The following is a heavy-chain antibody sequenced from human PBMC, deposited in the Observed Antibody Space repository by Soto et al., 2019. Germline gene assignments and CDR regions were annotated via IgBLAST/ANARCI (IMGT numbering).Heavy chain of an antibody. CDR2: IDPYDTGI. Sequence: GGSLRLSCAASGFPFSKYWFHLVRQAPGKGLMWVSRIDPYDTGITYADSVKGRFTISRDNARNTLYLQMDSLKAEDTAVYYCASDLPGADDYMGLGNPVTVYS. CDR3: ASDLPGADDY. CDR1: GFPFSKYW. J-gene: IGHJ4*02. V-gene: IGHV3-74*01. D-gene: IGHD1-1*01.